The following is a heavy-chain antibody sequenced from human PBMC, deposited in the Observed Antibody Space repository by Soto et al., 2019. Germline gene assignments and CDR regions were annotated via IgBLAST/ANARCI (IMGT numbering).Heavy chain of an antibody. CDR2: IVPIFGSI. CDR3: AATERVEAFDV. J-gene: IGHJ3*01. D-gene: IGHD2-2*01. V-gene: IGHV1-69*01. Sequence: QVQLVQSGAHVKKPGSSVTVSCKASGGTFRNYGITVVRHASGQGLEWLGGIVPIFGSINFAQQFRGRLTITPDESTSTVYLELTSLPSADTAVYYCAATERVEAFDVWGQGTVVNVSA. CDR1: GGTFRNYG.